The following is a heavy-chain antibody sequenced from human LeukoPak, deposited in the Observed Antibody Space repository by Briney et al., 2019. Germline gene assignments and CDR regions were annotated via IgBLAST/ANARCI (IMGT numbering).Heavy chain of an antibody. V-gene: IGHV3-23*01. Sequence: GGSLRLSCAASGFTFGGSAMSWVRQAPGKGLEWVSTIGGGGENTYYADSAKGRFTNSRDNSKNTVYPQMNSLRAEDTAVYYCAKVLSGSQDSWGQGTLVTVFS. CDR1: GFTFGGSA. CDR3: AKVLSGSQDS. J-gene: IGHJ4*02. CDR2: IGGGGENT. D-gene: IGHD1-26*01.